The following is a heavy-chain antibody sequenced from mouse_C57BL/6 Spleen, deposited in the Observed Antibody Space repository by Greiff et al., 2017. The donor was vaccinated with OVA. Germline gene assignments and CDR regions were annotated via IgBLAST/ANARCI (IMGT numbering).Heavy chain of an antibody. D-gene: IGHD6-2*01. Sequence: EVKLQESGPGLVKPSQSLSLTCSVTGYSITSGYYWNWIRQFPGNKLEWMGYISYDGSNNYNPSLKNRISITRDTSKNQFFLKLNSVTTEDTATYYFARERGLAWFAYWGQGTLVTVSA. CDR1: GYSITSGYY. V-gene: IGHV3-6*01. J-gene: IGHJ3*01. CDR2: ISYDGSN. CDR3: ARERGLAWFAY.